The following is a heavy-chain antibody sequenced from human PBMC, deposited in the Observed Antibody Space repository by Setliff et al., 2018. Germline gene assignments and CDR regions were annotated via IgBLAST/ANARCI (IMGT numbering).Heavy chain of an antibody. CDR1: GGTFSSYA. J-gene: IGHJ6*03. V-gene: IGHV1-69*13. D-gene: IGHD4-17*01. CDR2: IIPIFGTA. Sequence: GASVKVSCKASGGTFSSYAISWVRQAPGQGLEWMGGIIPIFGTANYAQKFQGRVTITADESTSTAYMELSSLRSEDTAVYYCARGGLRGPLNYYYYYMDVWGKGTTVTVSS. CDR3: ARGGLRGPLNYYYYYMDV.